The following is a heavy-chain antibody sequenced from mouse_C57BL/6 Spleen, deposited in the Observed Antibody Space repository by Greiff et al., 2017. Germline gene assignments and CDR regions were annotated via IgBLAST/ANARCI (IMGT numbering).Heavy chain of an antibody. CDR3: TRSLDYGSSCECFDY. V-gene: IGHV1-82*01. J-gene: IGHJ2*01. CDR1: GYAFSSSW. Sequence: QVQLQQSGPELVKPGASVKISCKASGYAFSSSWMNWVKQRPGKGLEWIGRIYPGDGDTNYNGKFKGKATLTADKSSSTAYMQLSSLTSEDSAVYFWTRSLDYGSSCECFDYWGQGTTLTVSA. CDR2: IYPGDGDT. D-gene: IGHD1-1*01.